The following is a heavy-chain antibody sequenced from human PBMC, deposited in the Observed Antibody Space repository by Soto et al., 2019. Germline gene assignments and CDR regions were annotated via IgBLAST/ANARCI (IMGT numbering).Heavy chain of an antibody. V-gene: IGHV3-30*04. CDR2: ISYDGSNK. CDR1: GFTFSSYA. CDR3: AKDGPLSYYDSRGYWSDS. Sequence: GGSLRLSCAASGFTFSSYAMHWVRQAPGNGLQWVAVISYDGSNKYYADSVKGRFTISRDNSKNTLYLQMNSLRPGDTAVYYCAKDGPLSYYDSRGYWSDSWGQGTLVTVSS. J-gene: IGHJ4*02. D-gene: IGHD3-22*01.